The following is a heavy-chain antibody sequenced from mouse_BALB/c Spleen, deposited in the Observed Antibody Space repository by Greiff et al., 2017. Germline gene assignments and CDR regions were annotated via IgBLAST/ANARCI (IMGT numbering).Heavy chain of an antibody. CDR1: GFTFSSYG. D-gene: IGHD1-1*01. V-gene: IGHV5-6-3*01. Sequence: EVKLVESGGGLVQPGGSLKLSCAASGFTFSSYGMSWVRQTPDKRLELVATINSNGGSTYYPDSVKGRFTISRDNAKNTLYLQMSSLKSEDTAMYYCAREGIYYYGSSAMDYWGQGTSVTVSS. J-gene: IGHJ4*01. CDR3: AREGIYYYGSSAMDY. CDR2: INSNGGST.